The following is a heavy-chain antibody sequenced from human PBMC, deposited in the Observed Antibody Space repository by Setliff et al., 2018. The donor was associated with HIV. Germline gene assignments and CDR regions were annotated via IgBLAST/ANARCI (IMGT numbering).Heavy chain of an antibody. CDR1: GGSFSGHY. D-gene: IGHD3-10*01. CDR2: VNHSGST. CDR3: ARGLTSRRGNWFDP. J-gene: IGHJ5*02. V-gene: IGHV4-34*01. Sequence: PSETLSLTCAVYGGSFSGHYWSWIRQPPGKGLEWIGEVNHSGSTNYSPSLRSRVIMSVDTSQNLFSLILTSVTAADTAVYYCARGLTSRRGNWFDPWGQGTLVTVSS.